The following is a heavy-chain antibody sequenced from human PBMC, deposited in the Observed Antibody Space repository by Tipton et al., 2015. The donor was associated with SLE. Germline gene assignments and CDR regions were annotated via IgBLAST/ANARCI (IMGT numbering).Heavy chain of an antibody. J-gene: IGHJ3*02. V-gene: IGHV4-34*01. CDR1: GGSFSGYY. CDR3: ARENRGWAPDAFDI. Sequence: LRLSCAVYGGSFSGYYWSWIRQPPGKGLEWIGEINHSGSTNYNPSLKSRVTISVDTSKNQFSLKLSPVTAADTAVYYCARENRGWAPDAFDIWGQGTMVTVSS. CDR2: INHSGST. D-gene: IGHD6-19*01.